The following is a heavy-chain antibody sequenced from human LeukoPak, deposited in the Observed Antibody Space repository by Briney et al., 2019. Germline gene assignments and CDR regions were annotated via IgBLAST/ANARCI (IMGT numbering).Heavy chain of an antibody. CDR3: ARHPWGGYSGYEFDY. J-gene: IGHJ4*02. D-gene: IGHD5-12*01. CDR1: GGSISSYY. V-gene: IGHV4-4*07. CDR2: IYTSGST. Sequence: SETLSLTCIVSGGSISSYYWSWIRQPAGKGLEWIGRIYTSGSTNYNPSLKSRVTMSVDTSKNQFSLKLSSVTAADTAVYYCARHPWGGYSGYEFDYWGQGTLVTVSS.